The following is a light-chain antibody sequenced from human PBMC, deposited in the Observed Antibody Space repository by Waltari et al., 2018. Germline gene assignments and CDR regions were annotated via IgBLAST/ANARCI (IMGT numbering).Light chain of an antibody. Sequence: QSALTQPASVSGSPGQSITISCAGTRSDVGNYNFFSWYQQHPGKVPKLIIYEVTQRPSGVSDRFSGSKSGNTASLTISGLQPEDEANYYCCSYAGGGTPRLLFGGGTEVTVL. CDR1: RSDVGNYNF. CDR2: EVT. CDR3: CSYAGGGTPRLL. J-gene: IGLJ2*01. V-gene: IGLV2-23*02.